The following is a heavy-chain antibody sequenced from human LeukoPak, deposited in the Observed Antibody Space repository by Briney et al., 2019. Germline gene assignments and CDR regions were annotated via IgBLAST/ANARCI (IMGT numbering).Heavy chain of an antibody. Sequence: PSQTLSLTCTVSGGSINSGDYYWSWIRQPAGKGLEWIGRVYTSGNTLYSPSLKSRVAISIDRSKNQFSLKLTSVTAADTALYHCARGGTIFTFFDYWGQGIVVTVSP. CDR1: GGSINSGDYY. D-gene: IGHD5-24*01. J-gene: IGHJ4*02. CDR3: ARGGTIFTFFDY. CDR2: VYTSGNT. V-gene: IGHV4-61*02.